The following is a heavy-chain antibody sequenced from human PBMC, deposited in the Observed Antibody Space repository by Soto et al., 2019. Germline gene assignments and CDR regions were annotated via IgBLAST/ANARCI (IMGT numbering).Heavy chain of an antibody. J-gene: IGHJ4*02. Sequence: SETLSLTCTVSGGSISDYHWSWIRQPPGKGLEWIGYVFYSGSTNYNPSLKSRVTISVDTSKNQFSLRLSSVTAADTAVYYCARVREQWLIRYYFDYWGQGTLVTVAS. V-gene: IGHV4-59*01. CDR1: GGSISDYH. CDR2: VFYSGST. D-gene: IGHD6-19*01. CDR3: ARVREQWLIRYYFDY.